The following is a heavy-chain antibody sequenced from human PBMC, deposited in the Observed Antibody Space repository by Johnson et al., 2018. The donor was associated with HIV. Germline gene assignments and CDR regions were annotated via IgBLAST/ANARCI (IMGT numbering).Heavy chain of an antibody. CDR1: GFNFDDYG. D-gene: IGHD3-22*01. V-gene: IGHV3-20*04. CDR2: INWNGDRT. J-gene: IGHJ3*02. CDR3: ARERYYYDSSGSYNPHAFDI. Sequence: VQLVESGGGVVRPGGSLRLSCAPSGFNFDDYGMSWVRQAPGKGLEWVSGINWNGDRTGYADSVKGRFTISRDNAKNSLYLQMNSLRDEDTALYYCARERYYYDSSGSYNPHAFDIWGQGTMVTVPS.